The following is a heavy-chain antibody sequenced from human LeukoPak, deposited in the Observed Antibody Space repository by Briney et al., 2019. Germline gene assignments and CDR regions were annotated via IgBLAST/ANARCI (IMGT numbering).Heavy chain of an antibody. J-gene: IGHJ5*02. Sequence: GGSLRLSCAASVFTFSSYWMIWVRQAPGKGLEWVANIKQDGSEKYYVDSVKGRFTISRDNAKNSLYLEMNSLRAEDTAVYYCAKDANSSSSPKGWFDPWGQGTLVTVSS. CDR1: VFTFSSYW. CDR3: AKDANSSSSPKGWFDP. CDR2: IKQDGSEK. D-gene: IGHD6-6*01. V-gene: IGHV3-7*01.